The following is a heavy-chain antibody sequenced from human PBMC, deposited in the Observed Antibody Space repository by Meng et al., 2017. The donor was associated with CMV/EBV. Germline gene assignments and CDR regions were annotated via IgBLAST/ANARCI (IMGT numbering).Heavy chain of an antibody. CDR3: AREGDGYDKAPY. CDR2: MYSGGST. D-gene: IGHD5-24*01. Sequence: EGQLVASGGGVVQAGGSLRLSCAASGVTVSINYMVWGRQAPGKGLEWVSVMYSGGSTYYADSVKGRFTSSRDNSKNTLYLQMNSLRAEDTAVYYCAREGDGYDKAPYWGQGTLVTVSS. J-gene: IGHJ4*02. V-gene: IGHV3-66*01. CDR1: GVTVSINY.